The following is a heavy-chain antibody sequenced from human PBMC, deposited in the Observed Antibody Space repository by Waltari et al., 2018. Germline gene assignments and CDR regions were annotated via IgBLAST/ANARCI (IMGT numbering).Heavy chain of an antibody. CDR3: ARADSSSWSNWFDP. Sequence: HLQESGPGLVKPPETLSLTCTVSDGSVNSVTYYWSWIRQSPVNGLEWIGYISYSGTTKSNPSLGSRVTISIDTSRNQFSLKLRSVSAADTAVYYCARADSSSWSNWFDPWGQGTLVTVSS. J-gene: IGHJ5*02. CDR2: ISYSGTT. V-gene: IGHV4-61*01. D-gene: IGHD6-13*01. CDR1: DGSVNSVTYY.